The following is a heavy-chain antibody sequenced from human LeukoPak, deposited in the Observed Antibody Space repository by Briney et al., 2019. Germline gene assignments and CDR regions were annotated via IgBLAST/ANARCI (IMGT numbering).Heavy chain of an antibody. D-gene: IGHD1-1*01. CDR1: GGSISSGSYY. V-gene: IGHV4-61*02. CDR3: AASPWRFGTWYFDL. J-gene: IGHJ2*01. CDR2: IYTSGST. Sequence: SETLSLTCTVSGGSISSGSYYWSWIRQPAGKGLEWIGRIYTSGSTNYNPSPKGRVTISVDTSKNQFSLKLSSVTAADTAVYYCAASPWRFGTWYFDLWGRGTLVTVSS.